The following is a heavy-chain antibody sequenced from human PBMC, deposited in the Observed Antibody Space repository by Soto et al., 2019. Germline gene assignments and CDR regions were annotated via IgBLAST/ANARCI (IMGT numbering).Heavy chain of an antibody. Sequence: GSLRLSCAASGFTFSNYAVSWVRQAPGKGLEWVSTITGSGTYTYYADSVKGRFTISRDNSKNTLYLQMNSLRAEDTAVYYCAKDVRYGAIYYYLYVMDFRGQGTTVIVSS. CDR2: ITGSGTYT. CDR1: GFTFSNYA. D-gene: IGHD4-17*01. CDR3: AKDVRYGAIYYYLYVMDF. V-gene: IGHV3-23*01. J-gene: IGHJ6*02.